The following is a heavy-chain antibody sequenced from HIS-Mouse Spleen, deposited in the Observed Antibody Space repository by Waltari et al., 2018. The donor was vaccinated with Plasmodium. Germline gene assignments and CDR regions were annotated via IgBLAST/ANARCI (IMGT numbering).Heavy chain of an antibody. J-gene: IGHJ3*02. CDR3: ARGSAGDAFDI. V-gene: IGHV1-18*01. CDR1: GYTFTRYG. Sequence: QVHLVQSGTDMKTPGASVKVSCKASGYTFTRYGINWVRQAPGQGLEWMGWISAYKCNTNYAQKLQGRVTMTTDTSTSTAYMQLRSLRSDDTAVYYCARGSAGDAFDIWGQGTMVTVSS. CDR2: ISAYKCNT. D-gene: IGHD6-19*01.